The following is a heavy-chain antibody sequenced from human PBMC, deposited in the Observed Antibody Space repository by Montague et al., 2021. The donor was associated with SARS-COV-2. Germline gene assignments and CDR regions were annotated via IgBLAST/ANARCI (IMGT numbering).Heavy chain of an antibody. D-gene: IGHD1-1*01. V-gene: IGHV4-39*01. CDR3: ARHRANAGSFDI. J-gene: IGHJ3*02. CDR1: GGSITVSRYD. CDR2: VHYIGTT. Sequence: SETLSLTCTVSGGSITVSRYDWGWIRQPPGKGLEWIGSVHYIGTTSYNASLKSRLTISVDTSGNQFSLKMTSVTASDTAVYYCARHRANAGSFDIWGQGTMVTVSS.